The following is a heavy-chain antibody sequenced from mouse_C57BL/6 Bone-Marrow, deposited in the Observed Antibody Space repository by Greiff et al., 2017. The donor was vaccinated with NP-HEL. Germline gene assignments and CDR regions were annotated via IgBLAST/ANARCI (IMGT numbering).Heavy chain of an antibody. Sequence: QVQLQQPGAELVMPGASVKLSCKASGYTFTSYWMHWVKQRPGQGLEWIGEIDPSDSYTNYNQKFKGKSTLTVDKSSSTAYMQLSSLTSEDSAVYYCARELRGYFDCWGQGTTLTVSS. J-gene: IGHJ2*01. D-gene: IGHD1-1*01. V-gene: IGHV1-69*01. CDR1: GYTFTSYW. CDR2: IDPSDSYT. CDR3: ARELRGYFDC.